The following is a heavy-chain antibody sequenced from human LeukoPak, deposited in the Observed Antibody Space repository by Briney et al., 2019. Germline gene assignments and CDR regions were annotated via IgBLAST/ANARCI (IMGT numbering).Heavy chain of an antibody. J-gene: IGHJ6*02. CDR2: INHSGST. CDR1: GGSFSGYY. Sequence: NPSETLSLTCAVYGGSFSGYYWSWIRQPPGKGLEWIGEINHSGSTNYNPSLKSRVTISVDTSKNQFSLKLSSVTAADTAVYYCARHPPYDRGALDVWGQGTTVTVSS. CDR3: ARHPPYDRGALDV. V-gene: IGHV4-34*01. D-gene: IGHD3-22*01.